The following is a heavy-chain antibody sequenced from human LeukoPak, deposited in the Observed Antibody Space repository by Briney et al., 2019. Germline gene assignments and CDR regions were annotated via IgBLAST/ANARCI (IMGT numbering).Heavy chain of an antibody. J-gene: IGHJ4*02. CDR1: GFTFSSYS. CDR3: ATLPGAAAGK. CDR2: ISSSSSNI. D-gene: IGHD6-13*01. Sequence: PGRSLRLSCAASGFTFSSYSMNWVRQAPGKGLEWVSYISSSSSNIYYADSVKGRFTISRDNAKNSLYLQMNSLRAEDTAVYYCATLPGAAAGKWGQGTLVTVSS. V-gene: IGHV3-48*01.